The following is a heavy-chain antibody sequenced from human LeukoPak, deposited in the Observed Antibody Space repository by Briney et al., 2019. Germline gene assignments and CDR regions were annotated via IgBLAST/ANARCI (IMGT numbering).Heavy chain of an antibody. Sequence: SETLSLTCTVSGGSISSSSYCWGWIRQPPGKGLAWIGSIYYSGSTYYNPSLKSRVTISVDTSKNQFSLKLSSVTAADTAVYYCARSGSMVRGVSAVVYWGQGTLVTVSS. CDR2: IYYSGST. J-gene: IGHJ4*02. CDR3: ARSGSMVRGVSAVVY. CDR1: GGSISSSSYC. V-gene: IGHV4-39*07. D-gene: IGHD3-10*01.